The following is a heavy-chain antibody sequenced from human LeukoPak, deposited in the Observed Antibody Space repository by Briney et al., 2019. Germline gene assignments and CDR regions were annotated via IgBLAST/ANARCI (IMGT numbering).Heavy chain of an antibody. J-gene: IGHJ5*02. D-gene: IGHD3-22*01. V-gene: IGHV4-30-4*01. CDR3: ARPYYYDSRIDP. Sequence: SSQTLSLTCTVSGGSISSGDYYWSWIRQPPGKGLEWIAYMYYSGSTYYNPSLKSRVTMSADTSKNQLSLKMSSVTAADTAVYYCARPYYYDSRIDPWGQGILVTVSS. CDR2: MYYSGST. CDR1: GGSISSGDYY.